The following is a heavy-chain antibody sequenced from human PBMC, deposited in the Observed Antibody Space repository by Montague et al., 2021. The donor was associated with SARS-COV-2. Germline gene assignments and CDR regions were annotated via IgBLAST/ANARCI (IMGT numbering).Heavy chain of an antibody. CDR1: GGSISSYY. D-gene: IGHD2-2*01. CDR3: AREKVYCSSTSCYESWFDP. J-gene: IGHJ5*02. Sequence: SETLSLTCTVSGGSISSYYWSWIRQPPGKGLEWIGYIYYSGSTNYNPSLKSRVTISVDTSKNQFSLKLSSVTAADTAVYYCAREKVYCSSTSCYESWFDPWGQGTLVTVPS. V-gene: IGHV4-59*01. CDR2: IYYSGST.